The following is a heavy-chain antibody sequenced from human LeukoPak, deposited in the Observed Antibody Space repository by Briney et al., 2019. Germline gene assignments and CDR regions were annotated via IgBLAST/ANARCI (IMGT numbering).Heavy chain of an antibody. Sequence: GGSLRLSCAASGFTFSSNGMHWVRQAPGKGLEWVAVLWYDGSNKYYADSVKGRFTISRDNSKNTLYLQMNSLRAEDTAVYYCAKDTGGIPGYWGQGTLVTVSS. V-gene: IGHV3-30*02. J-gene: IGHJ4*02. CDR2: LWYDGSNK. CDR1: GFTFSSNG. CDR3: AKDTGGIPGY. D-gene: IGHD5-18*01.